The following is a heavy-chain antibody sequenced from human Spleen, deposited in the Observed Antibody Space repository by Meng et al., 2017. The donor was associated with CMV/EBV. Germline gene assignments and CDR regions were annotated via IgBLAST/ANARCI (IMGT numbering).Heavy chain of an antibody. V-gene: IGHV3-30*04. D-gene: IGHD6-13*01. J-gene: IGHJ5*02. Sequence: SGFTFNTKAMHWVRQAPGKGLEWVAVISYDGSNKYYADSVKGRFTISRDNSKNTLYLQMSSLRAEDTAVYYCARGQGQQLVMDWFDPWGQGTLVTVSS. CDR2: ISYDGSNK. CDR3: ARGQGQQLVMDWFDP. CDR1: GFTFNTKA.